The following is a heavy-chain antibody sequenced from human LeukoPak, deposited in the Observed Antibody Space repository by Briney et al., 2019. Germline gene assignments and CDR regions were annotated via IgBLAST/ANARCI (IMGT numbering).Heavy chain of an antibody. CDR2: IYYSGST. J-gene: IGHJ4*02. CDR1: GGSISSGGYY. V-gene: IGHV4-31*03. D-gene: IGHD3-10*01. Sequence: SETLSLTCTVSGGSISSGGYYWSWIRQHPGKGLEWIGYIYYSGSTYYNPSLKSRVTISVDTSKNQFSLKLSSVTAADTAVYYCATLLLWFGELYFDYWGQGTLVTVPS. CDR3: ATLLLWFGELYFDY.